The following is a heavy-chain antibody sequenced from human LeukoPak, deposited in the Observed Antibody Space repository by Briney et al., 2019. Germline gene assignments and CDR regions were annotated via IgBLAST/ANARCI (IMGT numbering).Heavy chain of an antibody. CDR3: AKDRECHSRSCFFQS. V-gene: IGHV4-61*01. D-gene: IGHD3-10*01. CDR1: GGSVSSGSYY. Sequence: SETLSLTCTVSGGSVSSGSYYWSWIRQPPGKGLEWIGYIYYSGSTNYNPSLKSRVTISVDTSKNQFSLKLSSVTAADTAVYYCAKDRECHSRSCFFQSWGQGTLVTVSS. J-gene: IGHJ4*02. CDR2: IYYSGST.